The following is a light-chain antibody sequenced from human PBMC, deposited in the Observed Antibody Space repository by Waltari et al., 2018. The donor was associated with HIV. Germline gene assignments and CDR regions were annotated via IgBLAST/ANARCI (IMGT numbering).Light chain of an antibody. Sequence: SYELPQPPSVSVSPGQTARITCSGDALPKTYAYWYQQKSGQAPVLVIYEDNKRPSGIPERFSGSSSGTMATLTISGAQVEDEADYYCYSTDSSGNHGVFGGGTKVTVL. CDR2: EDN. CDR1: ALPKTY. V-gene: IGLV3-10*01. CDR3: YSTDSSGNHGV. J-gene: IGLJ3*02.